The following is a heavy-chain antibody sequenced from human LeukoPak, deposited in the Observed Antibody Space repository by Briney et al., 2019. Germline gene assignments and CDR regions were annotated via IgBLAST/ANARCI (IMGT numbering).Heavy chain of an antibody. V-gene: IGHV3-30*02. CDR2: IRYDGSNK. Sequence: GGSLRLSCAASGFTFSSYGMHWVRQAPGKGLEWVAFIRYDGSNKYYADSVKGRFTISRDNSKNTLYLQMNSLRAEDTAVYYCAKEYCSGGSCYSSITLFDYRGQGTLVTVSS. J-gene: IGHJ4*02. CDR1: GFTFSSYG. D-gene: IGHD2-15*01. CDR3: AKEYCSGGSCYSSITLFDY.